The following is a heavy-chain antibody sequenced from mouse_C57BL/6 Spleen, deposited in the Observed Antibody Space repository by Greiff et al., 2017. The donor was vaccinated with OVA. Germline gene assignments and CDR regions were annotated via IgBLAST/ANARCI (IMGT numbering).Heavy chain of an antibody. J-gene: IGHJ3*01. CDR3: AGAYYSKPFAY. CDR2: ISYDGSN. V-gene: IGHV3-6*01. Sequence: EVKLVESGPGLVKPSQSLSLTCSVTGYSITSGYYWNWIRQFPGNKLEWMGYISYDGSNNYNPSLKNRISITRYTSKNQFFLKLNSVTTEDTATYYCAGAYYSKPFAYWGQGTLVTVSA. CDR1: GYSITSGYY. D-gene: IGHD2-5*01.